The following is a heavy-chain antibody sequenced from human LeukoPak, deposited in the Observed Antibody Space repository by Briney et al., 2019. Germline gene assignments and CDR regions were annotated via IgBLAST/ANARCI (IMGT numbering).Heavy chain of an antibody. J-gene: IGHJ4*02. V-gene: IGHV4-34*01. D-gene: IGHD6-6*01. CDR2: INHSGST. CDR3: ARGGLAARRPNFDY. Sequence: PSETLSLTCAVYGGSFSGYYWSWIRQPPGKGLEWIGEINHSGSTNYNPSLKSRVTISVDTSKNQFSLKLSSVTAADTAVYYCARGGLAARRPNFDYWGQGTLVTVSS. CDR1: GGSFSGYY.